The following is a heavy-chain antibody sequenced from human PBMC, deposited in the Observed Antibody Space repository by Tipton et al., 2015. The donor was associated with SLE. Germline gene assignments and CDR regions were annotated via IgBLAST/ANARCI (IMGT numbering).Heavy chain of an antibody. J-gene: IGHJ1*01. CDR2: IYSGGTT. CDR3: ARSCSSTSCYFEYFQH. V-gene: IGHV3-53*01. CDR1: GFTFSSYA. Sequence: SLRLSCAASGFTFSSYAMSWVRQAPGKGLEWVSVIYSGGTTFYADSVKGRFTISRDNSKNTLYLQMNSLRAEDTAVYYCARSCSSTSCYFEYFQHWGQGTLVTVSS. D-gene: IGHD2-2*01.